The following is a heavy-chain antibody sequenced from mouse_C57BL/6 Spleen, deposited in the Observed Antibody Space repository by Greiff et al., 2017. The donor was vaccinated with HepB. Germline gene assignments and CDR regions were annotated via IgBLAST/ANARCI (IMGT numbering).Heavy chain of an antibody. V-gene: IGHV1-55*01. D-gene: IGHD1-1*01. CDR2: IYPGSGST. J-gene: IGHJ1*03. CDR1: GYTFTSYW. Sequence: VQLQQPGAELVKPGASVKMSCKASGYTFTSYWITWVKQRPGQGLEWIGDIYPGSGSTNYNEKFKSKATLTVDTSSSTAYMQLSSLTSEDSAVYYCARSNDYYGSSHWDFDVWGTGTTVTVSS. CDR3: ARSNDYYGSSHWDFDV.